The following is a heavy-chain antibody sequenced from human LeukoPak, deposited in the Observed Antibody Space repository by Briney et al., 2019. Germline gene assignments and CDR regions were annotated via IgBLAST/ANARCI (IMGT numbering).Heavy chain of an antibody. V-gene: IGHV3-7*01. CDR3: ARMSSYCDY. CDR1: GFTFSSHH. D-gene: IGHD2-2*01. CDR2: IKPDGSEK. Sequence: PGGSLRLSCVAPGFTFSSHHMNWVRQTPGKGLESVATIKPDGSEKYYVDSVKGRFTISRDNAKSSLYLQMNSLRAEDTGVYFCARMSSYCDYWGQGTLVTVSS. J-gene: IGHJ4*02.